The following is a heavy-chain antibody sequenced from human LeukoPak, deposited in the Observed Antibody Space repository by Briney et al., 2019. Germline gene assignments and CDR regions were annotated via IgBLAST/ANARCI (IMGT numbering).Heavy chain of an antibody. CDR2: ISGSGGST. D-gene: IGHD6-6*01. V-gene: IGHV3-23*01. CDR3: AKSIAARPLPGSD. CDR1: GFTFSSYA. Sequence: QSGGSLRLSCAASGFTFSSYAMSWVRQAPGKGLEWVSAISGSGGSTYYADSVKGRFTISRDNSKNTLYLQMNSLRAEDTAVYYCAKSIAARPLPGSDWGQGTLVTVSS. J-gene: IGHJ4*02.